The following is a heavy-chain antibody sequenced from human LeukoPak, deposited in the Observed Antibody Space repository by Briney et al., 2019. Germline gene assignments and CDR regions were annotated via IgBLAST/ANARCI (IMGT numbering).Heavy chain of an antibody. D-gene: IGHD6-13*01. CDR1: GFTFSSYW. CDR2: IKQDGSEK. CDR3: ARGQPPRRYYYYYGMDV. V-gene: IGHV3-7*01. Sequence: GGSLRLSCAASGFTFSSYWMSWVRQAPGKGLEWVANIKQDGSEKYYVDSVKGRFTISRDNSKNTLYLQMNSLRAEDTAVYYCARGQPPRRYYYYYGMDVWGQGTTVTVSS. J-gene: IGHJ6*02.